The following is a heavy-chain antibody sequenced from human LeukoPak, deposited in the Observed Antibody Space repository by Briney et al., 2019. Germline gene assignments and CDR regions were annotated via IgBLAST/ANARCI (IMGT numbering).Heavy chain of an antibody. J-gene: IGHJ4*02. Sequence: SETLSLTCTVSGGSISSSSYYWGWIRQPPGKGLEWIGSIYYSGSTYYNPSLKSRDTISVDTSKNQFSLKLSSVTAADTAVYYCARGRIYSSSSFYRFDYWGQGTLVTVSS. V-gene: IGHV4-39*01. CDR2: IYYSGST. D-gene: IGHD6-6*01. CDR1: GGSISSSSYY. CDR3: ARGRIYSSSSFYRFDY.